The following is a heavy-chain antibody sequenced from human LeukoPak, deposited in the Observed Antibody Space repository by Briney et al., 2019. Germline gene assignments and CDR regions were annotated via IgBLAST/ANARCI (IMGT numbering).Heavy chain of an antibody. V-gene: IGHV3-30*18. CDR2: ISYDGSNK. Sequence: TGGALRLSCAASGFNFSSYGMQWVRQAPGKGLERVAVISYDGSNKYYADSVKGRFTISRDNSKNTLYLQMNSLRDEDTAVYYCAKDRAVAGYYFDYWGQGTLVTVSS. CDR1: GFNFSSYG. CDR3: AKDRAVAGYYFDY. J-gene: IGHJ4*02. D-gene: IGHD6-19*01.